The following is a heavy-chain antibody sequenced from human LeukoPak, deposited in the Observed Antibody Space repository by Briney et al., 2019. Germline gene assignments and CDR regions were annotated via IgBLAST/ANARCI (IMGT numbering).Heavy chain of an antibody. V-gene: IGHV4-39*01. Sequence: PSETLSLTCTVSGGSISSSRYYWGWIRQPPGKGLEWIGNIYKSGSAYYNPSLKSRVTISVDTSKNQFTLNLTSVTATDTAVYYCARHRGYTYGYVDYWGQGTLVTVSS. J-gene: IGHJ4*02. D-gene: IGHD5-18*01. CDR3: ARHRGYTYGYVDY. CDR1: GGSISSSRYY. CDR2: IYKSGSA.